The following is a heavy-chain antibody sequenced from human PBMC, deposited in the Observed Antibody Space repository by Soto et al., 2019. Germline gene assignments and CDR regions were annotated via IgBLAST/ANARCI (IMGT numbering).Heavy chain of an antibody. J-gene: IGHJ4*02. Sequence: PGGSLGLSCAASGFIFSTYSMNWVRQGPGKGLEWVSYISSSSSTIFYTDSVKGRFTVSRDNAKNSLYLQMNSLRAEDTAVYYCAKRSSSSTFDYWGQGTLVTVSS. CDR2: ISSSSSTI. D-gene: IGHD6-6*01. CDR3: AKRSSSSTFDY. CDR1: GFIFSTYS. V-gene: IGHV3-48*01.